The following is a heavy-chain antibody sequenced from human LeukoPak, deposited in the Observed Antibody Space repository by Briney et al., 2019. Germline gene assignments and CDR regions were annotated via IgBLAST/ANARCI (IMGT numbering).Heavy chain of an antibody. CDR3: AKWKYSNSGIDDY. D-gene: IGHD6-6*01. V-gene: IGHV3-23*01. CDR1: GFTFSSYA. Sequence: GGSLRLSCVASGFTFSSYAMSWVRQVPGKGLEWVSVISGSGDNTYYADSVKGRFTISGDNSKNMLYLQMNSLRAEDTAVYYCAKWKYSNSGIDDYWGQGTLVTVSS. J-gene: IGHJ4*02. CDR2: ISGSGDNT.